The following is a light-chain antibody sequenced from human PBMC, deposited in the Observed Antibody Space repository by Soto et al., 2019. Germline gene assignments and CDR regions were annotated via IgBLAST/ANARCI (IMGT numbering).Light chain of an antibody. CDR2: LGS. CDR1: QSLLHSNGYNY. V-gene: IGKV2-28*01. J-gene: IGKJ1*01. CDR3: MQALQTPWT. Sequence: DIVMTQSPLSLPVTPGEPASISCRSSQSLLHSNGYNYLDWYLQKPGQSPQLLIYLGSNRASGVPYRFRWSGSGTDFTLKISRVEAEDVGVYYCMQALQTPWTFGQGTKVEIK.